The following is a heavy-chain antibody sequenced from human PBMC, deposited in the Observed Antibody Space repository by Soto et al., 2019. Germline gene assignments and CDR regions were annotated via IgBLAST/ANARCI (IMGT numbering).Heavy chain of an antibody. CDR2: ISGSGDTT. V-gene: IGHV3-23*01. D-gene: IGHD1-26*01. J-gene: IGHJ4*02. CDR3: AKALVGEVGATDY. CDR1: GLSFGSYA. Sequence: GGSLRLSCAASGLSFGSYAMSWVRQAPGRGLEWVSAISGSGDTTYHADSVKGRFTISRDNSRNTLYLQMNSLGAEDAALYYCAKALVGEVGATDYWGQGTLVTVSS.